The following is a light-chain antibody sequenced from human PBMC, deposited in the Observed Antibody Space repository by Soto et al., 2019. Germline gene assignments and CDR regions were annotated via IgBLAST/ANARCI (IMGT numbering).Light chain of an antibody. CDR1: EGVSDNY. CDR3: QHRSNWPPELT. J-gene: IGKJ4*01. Sequence: EIVLTQSPGTLSLSPGERATLSCRASEGVSDNYLAWYQQRSGQAPRLVIYGASSRASAVPDRFSGSGSGADFTLTISSLEPEDFAVYYCQHRSNWPPELTFGGGTKVDIK. V-gene: IGKV3D-20*02. CDR2: GAS.